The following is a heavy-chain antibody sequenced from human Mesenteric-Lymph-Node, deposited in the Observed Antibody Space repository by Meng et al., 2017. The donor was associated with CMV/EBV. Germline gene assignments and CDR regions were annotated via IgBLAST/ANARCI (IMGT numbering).Heavy chain of an antibody. Sequence: GESLKISCAASGLTFSSYDMHWVRQATGKGLEWVSAIGTAGDTYYPGSVKGRFTISRENAKNSLYLQMNSLRAGDTAVYYCARVSGGSWYDYWGQGTLVTVSS. V-gene: IGHV3-13*01. CDR2: IGTAGDT. CDR3: ARVSGGSWYDY. J-gene: IGHJ4*02. CDR1: GLTFSSYD. D-gene: IGHD6-13*01.